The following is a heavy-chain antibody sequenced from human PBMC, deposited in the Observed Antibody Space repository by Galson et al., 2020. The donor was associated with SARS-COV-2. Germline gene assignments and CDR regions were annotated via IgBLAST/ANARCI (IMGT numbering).Heavy chain of an antibody. Sequence: SETLSLTCTVSRASIRSYYWGWIRQPPGKGLEWIGYIYYSGSTKYNPSLKSRLTISVDTSKNQVSLKLSSVTAADTAVYYCARSRVDIVVKSALFFDYRSQGTLVPGSS. J-gene: IGHJ4*02. V-gene: IGHV4-59*01. D-gene: IGHD5-12*01. CDR2: IYYSGST. CDR1: RASIRSYY. CDR3: ARSRVDIVVKSALFFDY.